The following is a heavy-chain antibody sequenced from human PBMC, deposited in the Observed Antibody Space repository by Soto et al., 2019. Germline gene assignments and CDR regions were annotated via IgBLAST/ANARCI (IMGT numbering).Heavy chain of an antibody. V-gene: IGHV3-33*08. CDR1: GFTFTSYS. CDR3: VFGSWNQYFFDH. J-gene: IGHJ4*02. D-gene: IGHD6-13*01. Sequence: GGSLRLSCTTSGFTFTSYSMHWVRQAPGKGLEWVATFWYDASSQTYADSVKGRFTISRDPSRGTVYLLMDSLRTDDTAVYYCVFGSWNQYFFDHWGQESVVPVSS. CDR2: FWYDASSQ.